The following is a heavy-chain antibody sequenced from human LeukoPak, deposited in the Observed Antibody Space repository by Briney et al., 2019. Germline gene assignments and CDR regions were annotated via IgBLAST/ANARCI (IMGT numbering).Heavy chain of an antibody. J-gene: IGHJ6*02. CDR3: AKDQGPSVYYGMDV. CDR1: GFTFSSYA. V-gene: IGHV3-23*01. CDR2: ISGSGGST. Sequence: PGGSLGLSCAASGFTFSSYAMSWVRQAPGKGLEWVSAISGSGGSTYYADSVKGRFTISRDNSKNTLYLQMNSLRAEDTAVYYCAKDQGPSVYYGMDVWGQGTTVTVSS.